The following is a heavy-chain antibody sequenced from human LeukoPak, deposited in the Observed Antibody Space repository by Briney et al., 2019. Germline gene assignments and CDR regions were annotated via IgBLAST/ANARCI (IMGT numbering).Heavy chain of an antibody. D-gene: IGHD3-3*01. J-gene: IGHJ4*03. CDR3: ARALNYDFWSGYYGYFDY. CDR1: GYTFTSYY. Sequence: ASVKVSCTASGYTFTSYYMNWVRQAPGPGLEWLGIISPSGGSTSYAQRFQGRVTMTRDTSTSTVYMELSSLRSEDTAVYYCARALNYDFWSGYYGYFDYWGQGTLVTVSS. V-gene: IGHV1-46*01. CDR2: ISPSGGST.